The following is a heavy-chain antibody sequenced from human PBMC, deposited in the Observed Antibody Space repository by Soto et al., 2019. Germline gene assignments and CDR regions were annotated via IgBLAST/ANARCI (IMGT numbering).Heavy chain of an antibody. D-gene: IGHD2-2*02. CDR3: ARDVAVVPAAIRGDQQRMDV. J-gene: IGHJ6*02. CDR1: GGSISSYY. CDR2: IYTSGST. Sequence: SETLSLTCTVSGGSISSYYWSWIRQPAGKGLEWIGRIYTSGSTNYNPSLKSRVTMSVDTSKNKFSLKLSSVTAADTAVYYCARDVAVVPAAIRGDQQRMDVRGQGTTVTVSS. V-gene: IGHV4-4*07.